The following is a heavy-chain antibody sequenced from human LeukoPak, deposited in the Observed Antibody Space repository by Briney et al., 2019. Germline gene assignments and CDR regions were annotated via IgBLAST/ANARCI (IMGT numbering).Heavy chain of an antibody. J-gene: IGHJ4*02. CDR1: GYTFTSYG. CDR3: ARTEQWLVPHTFDY. Sequence: GASVKVSCKASGYTFTSYGISWVRQAPGQGLEWMGWISAYSGNTNYAQKLQGRVTMTTDTSTSTAYMELRSLRSDDTAVYYCARTEQWLVPHTFDYWGQGTLVTVSS. D-gene: IGHD6-19*01. CDR2: ISAYSGNT. V-gene: IGHV1-18*01.